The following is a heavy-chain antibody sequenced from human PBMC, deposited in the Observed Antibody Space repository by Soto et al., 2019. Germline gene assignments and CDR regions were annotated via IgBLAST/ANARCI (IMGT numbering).Heavy chain of an antibody. Sequence: PSETLSLTCTVSGVSISSSNYHWGWIRQPPGKGLEWIGHIFFGGNTRNNPSLESRATISVDTSEKEVALKLVSVTAADTAVYYCARFILVGATLYLDYWGQGSQVTVSS. CDR1: GVSISSSNYH. J-gene: IGHJ4*02. D-gene: IGHD1-26*01. CDR2: IFFGGNT. V-gene: IGHV4-39*06. CDR3: ARFILVGATLYLDY.